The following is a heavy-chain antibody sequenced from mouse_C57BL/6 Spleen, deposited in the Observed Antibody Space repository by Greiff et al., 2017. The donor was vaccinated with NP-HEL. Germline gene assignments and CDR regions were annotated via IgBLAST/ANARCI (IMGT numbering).Heavy chain of an antibody. CDR1: GYTFTSYW. D-gene: IGHD2-1*01. Sequence: VQLQQSGAELVMPGASVKLSCKASGYTFTSYWMHWVKQRPGQGLEWIGEIDPSDSYTNYNQKFKGKSTLTVDKSSSTAYMQLSSLTSEDSAVYYCARLGGNRYYYAMDYWGQGTSVTVSS. CDR3: ARLGGNRYYYAMDY. CDR2: IDPSDSYT. V-gene: IGHV1-69*01. J-gene: IGHJ4*01.